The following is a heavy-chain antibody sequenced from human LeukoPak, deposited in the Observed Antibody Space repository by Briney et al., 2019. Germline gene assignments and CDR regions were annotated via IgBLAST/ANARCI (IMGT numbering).Heavy chain of an antibody. D-gene: IGHD1-14*01. CDR3: ARDSQPPLNWFDP. V-gene: IGHV1-18*01. J-gene: IGHJ5*02. CDR1: GYTFTSYG. CDR2: ISAYNGNT. Sequence: GASVRVSCMASGYTFTSYGISWVRQAPGQGLEWMGWISAYNGNTNYAQKLQGRVTMTTDTSTSTAYMELRSLRSDDTAVYYCARDSQPPLNWFDPWGQGTLVTVSS.